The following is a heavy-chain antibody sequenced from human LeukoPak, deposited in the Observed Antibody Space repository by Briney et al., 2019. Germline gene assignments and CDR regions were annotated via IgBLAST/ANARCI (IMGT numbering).Heavy chain of an antibody. J-gene: IGHJ4*02. D-gene: IGHD2-15*01. CDR3: ARESSGGSFDY. Sequence: SETLSLTCTVSGGSITSDNWWTWVRQPPGKGLEWIGAIYHSGSTDYNPSLKSRVTISVDKSKNQFSLKLSSVTAADTAVYYCARESSGGSFDYWGQGTLVTVSS. CDR2: IYHSGST. CDR1: GGSITSDNW. V-gene: IGHV4-4*02.